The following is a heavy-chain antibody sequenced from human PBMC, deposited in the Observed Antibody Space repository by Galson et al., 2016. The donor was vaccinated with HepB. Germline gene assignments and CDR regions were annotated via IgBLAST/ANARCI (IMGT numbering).Heavy chain of an antibody. D-gene: IGHD1-26*01. J-gene: IGHJ6*02. CDR1: GFVFSKFA. CDR3: AKRIIVESSGGMEV. V-gene: IGHV3-23*01. Sequence: SLRLSCAASGFVFSKFAMRWVRQAPGKGLEWVSTVSNDGVNTYYADSVKGRFTVSRDNSRNTLYLQMNSLRAEDTGVYYCAKRIIVESSGGMEVWGQGTTVTVSS. CDR2: VSNDGVNT.